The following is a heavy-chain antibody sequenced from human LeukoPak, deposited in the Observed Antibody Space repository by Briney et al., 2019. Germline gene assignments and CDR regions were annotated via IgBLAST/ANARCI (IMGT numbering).Heavy chain of an antibody. CDR3: ARGPSYYATTGFYSEY. CDR2: ISSTSHYI. V-gene: IGHV3-21*01. Sequence: GGSLRLSCAASGFTFIAYSMNWVRQAPGEGLEWISSISSTSHYIYYADSVTGRFTISRDNARNSLYLQMNSLRAEDTAVYYCARGPSYYATTGFYSEYWGQGILVTVSS. D-gene: IGHD3-22*01. CDR1: GFTFIAYS. J-gene: IGHJ4*02.